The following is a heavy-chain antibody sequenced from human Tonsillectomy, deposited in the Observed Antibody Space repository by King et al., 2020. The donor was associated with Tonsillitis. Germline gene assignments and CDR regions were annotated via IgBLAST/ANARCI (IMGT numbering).Heavy chain of an antibody. CDR3: ASSPWGFSYYYGSKFSFDP. J-gene: IGHJ5*02. D-gene: IGHD3-10*01. V-gene: IGHV3-30*04. Sequence: VQLVESGGGVVQPGRSLRLSCAASGFTFSSYAMHWVRQAPGKGLEWVAVISYDGSNKYYADSVKGRFTISRDNSKNTLYLQMNSLRAEDTAVYYCASSPWGFSYYYGSKFSFDPWGQGTLVTVSS. CDR2: ISYDGSNK. CDR1: GFTFSSYA.